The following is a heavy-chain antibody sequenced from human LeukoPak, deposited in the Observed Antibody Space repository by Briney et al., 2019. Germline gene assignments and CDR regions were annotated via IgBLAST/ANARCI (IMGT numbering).Heavy chain of an antibody. V-gene: IGHV5-51*01. CDR1: GSSFTSYW. J-gene: IGHJ4*02. D-gene: IGHD5-24*01. CDR2: IYPGDSDT. CDR3: ARQLSRDGSFDY. Sequence: GESLQISCQGSGSSFTSYWIGWVRQMPGKGLEWMGIIYPGDSDTRYSPSFQGQVTISADKSISTAYLQWSSLKASDTAMYYCARQLSRDGSFDYWGQGTLVTVSS.